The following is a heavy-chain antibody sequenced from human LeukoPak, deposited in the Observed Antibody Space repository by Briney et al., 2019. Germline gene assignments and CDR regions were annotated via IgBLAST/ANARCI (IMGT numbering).Heavy chain of an antibody. Sequence: GGSLRLSCAASGFTFDDYGMSWVRQVPGKGLEWVSGINWNGGSTGNADSVKGRFTISRDNAKNSLYLQMDSLRAEDTAVYYCARDPYSGGYGAYYYYYMDVWGKGTTVTVSS. J-gene: IGHJ6*03. V-gene: IGHV3-20*04. CDR1: GFTFDDYG. D-gene: IGHD1-26*01. CDR2: INWNGGST. CDR3: ARDPYSGGYGAYYYYYMDV.